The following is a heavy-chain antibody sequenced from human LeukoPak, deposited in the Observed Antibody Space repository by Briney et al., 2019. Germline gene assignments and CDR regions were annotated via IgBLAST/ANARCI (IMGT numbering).Heavy chain of an antibody. J-gene: IGHJ4*02. V-gene: IGHV3-21*04. CDR2: ISSSSSYI. CDR3: TRDHITSWQIDF. D-gene: IGHD2-2*01. Sequence: PGGSLRLSCAASEFSVSSNYMTWVRQAPGKGLEWVSSISSSSSYIYYADSVKGRFTISRDNAKNSLYLQMNSLRAEDTAVYYCTRDHITSWQIDFWGQGTMVTVSS. CDR1: EFSVSSNY.